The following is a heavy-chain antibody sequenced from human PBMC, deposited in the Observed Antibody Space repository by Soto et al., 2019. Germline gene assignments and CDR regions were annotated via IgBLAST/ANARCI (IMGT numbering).Heavy chain of an antibody. D-gene: IGHD3-22*01. V-gene: IGHV4-30-2*06. J-gene: IGHJ4*02. Sequence: PSETLSLTCRVSGVTVTYGGYAWSWIRQSPEKSLEGLGYIGHLGTTYYNPAFKSRLSLSIDRTRDQFSLSLSSMTAADKGVYYCARGGGYDSFDFWGQGIQVTVSS. CDR1: GVTVTYGGYA. CDR3: ARGGGYDSFDF. CDR2: IGHLGTT.